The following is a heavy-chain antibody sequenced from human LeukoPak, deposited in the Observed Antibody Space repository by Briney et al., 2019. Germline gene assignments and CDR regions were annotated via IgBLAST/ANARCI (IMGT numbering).Heavy chain of an antibody. V-gene: IGHV3-23*01. J-gene: IGHJ4*02. CDR1: GFTFSSYD. CDR3: SKRSGFHDY. Sequence: AGSLRLTCAASGFTFSSYDMTWVRQAPGKGLEWVSTITTTGGSNYYADSVKGRFTISRNTYKNTLYMQMNSLTAEATAVYYSSKRSGFHDYWGQGTLVTVSS. D-gene: IGHD2/OR15-2a*01. CDR2: ITTTGGSN.